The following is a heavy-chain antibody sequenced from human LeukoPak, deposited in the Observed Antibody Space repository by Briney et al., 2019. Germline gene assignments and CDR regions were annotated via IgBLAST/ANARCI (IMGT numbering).Heavy chain of an antibody. J-gene: IGHJ4*02. CDR3: ARARDGYNCDY. CDR1: GYTFTSYG. CDR2: ISAYNGNT. Sequence: ASVKVSCKASGYTFTSYGISWVRQAPGQGLEWMGWISAYNGNTNYAQKLQGRVTMTRDTSISTAYMELSRLRSDDTAVYYCARARDGYNCDYWGQGTLVTVSS. V-gene: IGHV1-18*01. D-gene: IGHD5-24*01.